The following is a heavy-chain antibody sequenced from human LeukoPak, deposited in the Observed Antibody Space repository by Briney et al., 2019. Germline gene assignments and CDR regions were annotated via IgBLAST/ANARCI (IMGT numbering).Heavy chain of an antibody. CDR1: GFTFSSYS. CDR2: ITTSSTYI. CDR3: ARDGSGYSGYDYPRYYYYMDV. Sequence: PGGSLRLSCAASGFTFSSYSMNWVRQAPGKGLEWVSSITTSSTYIYCADSVKGRFTISRDNAKNSLYLQMNSLRAEDTAVYYCARDGSGYSGYDYPRYYYYMDVWGKGTTVTISS. D-gene: IGHD5-12*01. J-gene: IGHJ6*03. V-gene: IGHV3-21*01.